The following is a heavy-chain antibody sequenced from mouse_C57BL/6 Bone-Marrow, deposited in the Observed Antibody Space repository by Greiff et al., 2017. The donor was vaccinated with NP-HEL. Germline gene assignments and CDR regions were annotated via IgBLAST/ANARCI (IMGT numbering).Heavy chain of an antibody. J-gene: IGHJ1*03. V-gene: IGHV7-3*01. Sequence: EVKLMESGGGLVQPGGSLSLSCAASGFTFTDYYMSWVRQPPGKALEWLGFIRNKANGYTTEYSVSVKGRFTISRDKSRSILYLQMNALRAEDRATYYCARYYYCSSCWYFDVWGTGTTVTVSS. CDR1: GFTFTDYY. D-gene: IGHD1-1*01. CDR2: IRNKANGYTT. CDR3: ARYYYCSSCWYFDV.